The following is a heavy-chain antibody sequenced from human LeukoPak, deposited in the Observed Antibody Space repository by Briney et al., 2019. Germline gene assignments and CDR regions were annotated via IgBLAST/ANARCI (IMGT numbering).Heavy chain of an antibody. V-gene: IGHV3-23*01. CDR2: ISGSGDST. Sequence: GGCPRLSCAASGFSFCSYAMSWVRQAPGKGLEWVSTISGSGDSTYYADSVKVRFTISRDNSKNTPYLQMNSLRVEDTALYYCAKLVGGLPFDLWGQGTVVTVSS. J-gene: IGHJ3*01. D-gene: IGHD1-26*01. CDR1: GFSFCSYA. CDR3: AKLVGGLPFDL.